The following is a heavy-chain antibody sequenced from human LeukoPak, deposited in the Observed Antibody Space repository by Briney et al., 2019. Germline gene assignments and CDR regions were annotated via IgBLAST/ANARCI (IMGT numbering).Heavy chain of an antibody. D-gene: IGHD4-17*01. CDR1: GFTFSSYG. Sequence: PGGSLRLSCAASGFTFSSYGMHWVRQAPGQGLEWVAIISSDGSDKYYADSVKGRFSISRDNSQKTLYLQMNSLRPDDAAVYYCARQKITVTVSLDYWGQGTLVTVSS. CDR2: ISSDGSDK. J-gene: IGHJ4*02. V-gene: IGHV3-30*03. CDR3: ARQKITVTVSLDY.